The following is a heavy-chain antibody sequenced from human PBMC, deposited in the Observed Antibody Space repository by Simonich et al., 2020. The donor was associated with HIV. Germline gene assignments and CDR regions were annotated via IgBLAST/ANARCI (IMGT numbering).Heavy chain of an antibody. V-gene: IGHV4-34*01. Sequence: QVQLQQWGAGLLKPSETLSLTCAVYGGSFSGYFWGWIRQPPGRGLEWIAEINHSGRTNDNPSLKRRLTISVDTSKNQFSLKLSSVTAADTAVYYCARHRRVGATTGDAFDIWGQGTMVTVSS. J-gene: IGHJ3*02. D-gene: IGHD1-26*01. CDR3: ARHRRVGATTGDAFDI. CDR1: GGSFSGYF. CDR2: INHSGRT.